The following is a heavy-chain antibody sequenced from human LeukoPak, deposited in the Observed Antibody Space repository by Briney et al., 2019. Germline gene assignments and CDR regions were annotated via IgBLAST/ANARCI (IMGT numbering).Heavy chain of an antibody. V-gene: IGHV3-30*02. CDR3: ARDERGYSGYAPYYFDY. CDR2: IRYDGSNK. Sequence: GGSLRLSCAASGFTFSSYGMHWVRQAPGKGLEWVAFIRYDGSNKYYADSVKGRFTISRDNSKNTLYLQMNSLRAEDTAVYYCARDERGYSGYAPYYFDYWGQGTLVTVSS. CDR1: GFTFSSYG. D-gene: IGHD5-12*01. J-gene: IGHJ4*02.